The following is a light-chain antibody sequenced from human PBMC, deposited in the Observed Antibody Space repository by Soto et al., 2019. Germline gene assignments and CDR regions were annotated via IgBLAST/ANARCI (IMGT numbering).Light chain of an antibody. CDR3: QQYDSPPPAIT. Sequence: DIQMTQSPSSLSASVGDRVTITCQASQDISNDLNWYQQKPGKAPKLLIYDASNLETGVPSRFSGSGSGTDFTFTISSLQPEDIATYYCQQYDSPPPAITFGQGTRLEIK. CDR1: QDISND. V-gene: IGKV1-33*01. J-gene: IGKJ5*01. CDR2: DAS.